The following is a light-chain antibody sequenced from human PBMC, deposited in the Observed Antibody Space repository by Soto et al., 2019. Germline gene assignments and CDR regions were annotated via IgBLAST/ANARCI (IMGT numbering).Light chain of an antibody. CDR1: QSVPRSY. CDR2: GTS. CDR3: QQYGSSIT. J-gene: IGKJ5*01. Sequence: IVLTQSPGTPSLSPGERATLSCRASQSVPRSYLAWYQQKPGQAPRLLIYGTSSRATGIPDRFSGSGSGTDYTLTISRLEPEDFAVFYCQQYGSSITFGQGTRLEIK. V-gene: IGKV3-20*01.